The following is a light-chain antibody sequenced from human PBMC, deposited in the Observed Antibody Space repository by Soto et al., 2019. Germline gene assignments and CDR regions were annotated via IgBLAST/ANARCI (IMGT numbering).Light chain of an antibody. CDR1: SSDVGSNNR. J-gene: IGLJ1*01. V-gene: IGLV2-18*02. CDR3: SSFTTSTTYV. Sequence: QSVLTQPPSVSGSPGQSVAISCSGSSSDVGSNNRVSWCQQSPGTAPKLMIYDVTNRPSGVPDRFSGSKSGTTASLTISGLQVEDEADYYCSSFTTSTTYVFGTGTKVT. CDR2: DVT.